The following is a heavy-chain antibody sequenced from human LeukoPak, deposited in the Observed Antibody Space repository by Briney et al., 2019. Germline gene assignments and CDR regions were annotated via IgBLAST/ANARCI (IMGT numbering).Heavy chain of an antibody. CDR1: GGSISSGSYY. V-gene: IGHV4-61*02. D-gene: IGHD3-22*01. Sequence: SETLSLTCTVSGGSISSGSYYWSWIRQPAGKGLEWIGRIYTSGSTNYNPSLKSRVTISVDTSKNQFSLKLSSVTAADTAVYYCARDHYYYDSSGYPIGGEGTMVTVPS. J-gene: IGHJ3*02. CDR2: IYTSGST. CDR3: ARDHYYYDSSGYPI.